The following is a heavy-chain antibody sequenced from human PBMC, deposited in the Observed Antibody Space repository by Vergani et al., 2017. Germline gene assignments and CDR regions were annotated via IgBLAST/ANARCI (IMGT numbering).Heavy chain of an antibody. D-gene: IGHD1-14*01. CDR3: ARDLRLLYNRFDP. V-gene: IGHV3-33*01. CDR2: TWYDGNNK. Sequence: QVQFVGSGGGVVQPGRSLRLSCAASGFTFNQYGMHWVRQAPGKGLEWVAVTWYDGNNKQYADSVKGRFTISRDNSKSTMYLQMNSLRDEDTGVYYCARDLRLLYNRFDPWGQGTLVTVSS. J-gene: IGHJ5*02. CDR1: GFTFNQYG.